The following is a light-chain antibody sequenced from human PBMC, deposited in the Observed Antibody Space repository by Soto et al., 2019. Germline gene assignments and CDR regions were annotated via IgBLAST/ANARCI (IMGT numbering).Light chain of an antibody. V-gene: IGKV1-5*03. CDR2: KAS. Sequence: DIQMTQSPSTPSGSVGDRVTLTCLASQTISSWLAWYQQKPGKAPKLLIYKASTLKSGVPSRFSGSGSGTEFTLTISSLQPDDFATYYCQHYNSYSEAFGQGTKVDI. J-gene: IGKJ1*01. CDR3: QHYNSYSEA. CDR1: QTISSW.